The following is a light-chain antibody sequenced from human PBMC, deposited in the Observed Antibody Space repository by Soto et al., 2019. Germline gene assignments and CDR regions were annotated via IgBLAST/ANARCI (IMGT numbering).Light chain of an antibody. CDR1: SSNIGSKY. CDR2: RNN. CDR3: AAWDAGVSGPA. Sequence: QSVLTQPPSASGTPGQRVTISCSGSSSNIGSKYVYWYQQLPGTAHKLLMYRNNQRPSGVPDRFSGSKSGTSASLAISGLRSEDEDDYYCAAWDAGVSGPAFGGGTKLTVL. V-gene: IGLV1-47*01. J-gene: IGLJ2*01.